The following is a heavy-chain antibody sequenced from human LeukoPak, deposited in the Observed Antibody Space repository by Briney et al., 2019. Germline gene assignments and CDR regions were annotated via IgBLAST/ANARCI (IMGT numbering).Heavy chain of an antibody. CDR1: GYTFTTYG. CDR2: ISAYNGNT. J-gene: IGHJ4*02. V-gene: IGHV1-18*01. CDR3: ARGGYSSSHTPLGY. Sequence: ASVKVSCKASGYTFTTYGISWVRQAPGQGLKWMGWISAYNGNTNYAQKLQGRVTMTTDTSTSTAYMELRSLRSDDTAVYYCARGGYSSSHTPLGYWGQGTLVTVSS. D-gene: IGHD6-13*01.